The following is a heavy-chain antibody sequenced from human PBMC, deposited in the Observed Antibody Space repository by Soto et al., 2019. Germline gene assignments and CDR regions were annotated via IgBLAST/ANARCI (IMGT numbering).Heavy chain of an antibody. Sequence: QVQLQDSCPGLLKPSETLSLTCTVSGGSVSSGSYSWSWIRQPPGKGLEWIGYIYNSGGTNYNPSLKSRVTISVDTSKNQFSLKLSSVTAADTAVYYCARVGVRLGRIAARPQADPYYYAMDVWGQGTTVTVSS. V-gene: IGHV4-61*01. CDR3: ARVGVRLGRIAARPQADPYYYAMDV. CDR1: GGSVSSGSYS. D-gene: IGHD6-6*01. J-gene: IGHJ6*02. CDR2: IYNSGGT.